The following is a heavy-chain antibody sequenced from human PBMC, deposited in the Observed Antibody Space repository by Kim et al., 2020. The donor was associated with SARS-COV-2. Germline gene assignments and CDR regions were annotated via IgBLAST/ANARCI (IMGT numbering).Heavy chain of an antibody. CDR2: ISGSGGST. V-gene: IGHV3-23*01. CDR3: AKTVLDYGDYEGGWFDP. CDR1: GFTFSSYA. J-gene: IGHJ5*02. D-gene: IGHD4-17*01. Sequence: GGSLRLSCAASGFTFSSYAMSWVRQAPGKGLEWVSAISGSGGSTYYADSVKGRFTNSRDNSKNTPYLQMNSLRAEDTAVYYCAKTVLDYGDYEGGWFDPWGQGTLVTVSS.